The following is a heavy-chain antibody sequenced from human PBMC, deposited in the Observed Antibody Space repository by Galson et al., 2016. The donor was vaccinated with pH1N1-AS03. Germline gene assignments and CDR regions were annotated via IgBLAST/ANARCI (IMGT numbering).Heavy chain of an antibody. CDR3: ARVSGGSRLLIFDF. J-gene: IGHJ4*02. CDR2: ISSSSSPI. Sequence: SLRLSCAASGFTFSDYDMSWIRQAPGKGLEWVSSISSSSSPIYYADSVKGRFTTSRDNAKNSVYLQMNSLRAEDTAVYYCARVSGGSRLLIFDFWGQGTLVTVPS. V-gene: IGHV3-11*04. CDR1: GFTFSDYD. D-gene: IGHD3-10*02.